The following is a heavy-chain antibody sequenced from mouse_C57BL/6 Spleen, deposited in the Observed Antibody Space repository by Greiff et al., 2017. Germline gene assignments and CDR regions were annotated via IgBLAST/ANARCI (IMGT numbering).Heavy chain of an antibody. CDR2: IYPGDGDT. CDR3: ARDSGSSSYFDD. J-gene: IGHJ2*01. Sequence: VQLQQSGPELVKPGASVKISCKASGYAFSSSWMNWVKQRPGKGLEWIGRIYPGDGDTNYNGKFKGKATLTADKSSSTAYMQLSSLTSEDSAVYFCARDSGSSSYFDDWGKGTTLTVSS. D-gene: IGHD1-1*01. CDR1: GYAFSSSW. V-gene: IGHV1-82*01.